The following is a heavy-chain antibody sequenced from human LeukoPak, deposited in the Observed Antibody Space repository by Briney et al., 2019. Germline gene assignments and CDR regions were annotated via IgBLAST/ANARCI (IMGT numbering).Heavy chain of an antibody. CDR1: GFTFSSYW. Sequence: GGSLRLSCAVSGFTFSSYWIHWVRQASGKGLVWVSRISNDGSSTSYADSVKGRFTISRDNAKNTVHLQMNSLRAEDTAVYYCARDVAGNPPYYSDSMDVWGQGTTVTVSS. V-gene: IGHV3-74*01. J-gene: IGHJ6*02. CDR2: ISNDGSST. D-gene: IGHD6-19*01. CDR3: ARDVAGNPPYYSDSMDV.